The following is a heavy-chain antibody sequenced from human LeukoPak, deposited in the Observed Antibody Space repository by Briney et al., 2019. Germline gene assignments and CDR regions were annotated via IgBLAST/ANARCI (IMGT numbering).Heavy chain of an antibody. CDR1: GYSISSGYY. Sequence: SETLSLTCAVSGYSISSGYYWGWIRQPPGKGLEWIGSIYHSGSTYYNPSLKSRVTISVGTSKNQFSLKLSSVTAADTAVYYCARQPYYYDSSGYYGAFDIWGQGTMVTVSS. CDR2: IYHSGST. V-gene: IGHV4-38-2*01. J-gene: IGHJ3*02. D-gene: IGHD3-22*01. CDR3: ARQPYYYDSSGYYGAFDI.